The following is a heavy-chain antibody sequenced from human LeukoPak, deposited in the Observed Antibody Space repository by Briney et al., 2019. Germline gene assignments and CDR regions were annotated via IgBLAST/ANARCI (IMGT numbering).Heavy chain of an antibody. CDR3: ARAPRLYGSGSYLDY. CDR2: IWYDGNNK. Sequence: GGSLRLSCAASGFTFSSFAMHWVRQAPGKGLEWVAVIWYDGNNKYYAESVKGRFTISRDNSNNTLYLQMNSLRAEDTALYYCARAPRLYGSGSYLDYWGQGILVTVSS. J-gene: IGHJ4*02. CDR1: GFTFSSFA. V-gene: IGHV3-33*01. D-gene: IGHD3-10*01.